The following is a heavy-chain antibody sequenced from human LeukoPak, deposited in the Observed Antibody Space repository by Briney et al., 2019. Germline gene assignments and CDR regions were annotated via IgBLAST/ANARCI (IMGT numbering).Heavy chain of an antibody. D-gene: IGHD3-22*01. CDR1: GFTFDDYG. V-gene: IGHV3-20*04. CDR3: ARVPTMIVGGYMDV. J-gene: IGHJ6*03. Sequence: GGSLRLSCAASGFTFDDYGMSWVRQAPGKGLEWVSGINWNGGSTGYADSVKGRFTTSRDNAKNSLYLQMNSLRAEDTALYYCARVPTMIVGGYMDVWGKGTTVTVSS. CDR2: INWNGGST.